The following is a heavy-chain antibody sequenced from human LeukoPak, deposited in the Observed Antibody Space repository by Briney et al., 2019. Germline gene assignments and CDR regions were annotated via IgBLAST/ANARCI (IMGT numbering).Heavy chain of an antibody. V-gene: IGHV1-8*01. J-gene: IGHJ6*02. CDR2: MNPNSGNT. CDR3: AREERITIFGVVIPKYGMDV. Sequence: ASVKVSCKASGYTFTSYDINWVRQATGQGLEWMGWMNPNSGNTGYAQKFQGRVTMTRNTSISTAYMELSSLRSEDTAVYYCAREERITIFGVVIPKYGMDVWGQGTTVTVSS. CDR1: GYTFTSYD. D-gene: IGHD3-3*01.